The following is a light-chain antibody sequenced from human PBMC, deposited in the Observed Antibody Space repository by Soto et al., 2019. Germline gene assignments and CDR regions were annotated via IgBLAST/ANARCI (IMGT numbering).Light chain of an antibody. CDR2: AAS. CDR1: HSISHY. Sequence: DIQMTQSPSSLSASVGDRVTITCRASHSISHYFNWYQQKPGDAPKLLLYAASSLQGGVPSRFSGTGSGTDFTLTLSSLQPEDFGTYYCQQSYSRPFTFGGGTNVEIK. V-gene: IGKV1-39*01. CDR3: QQSYSRPFT. J-gene: IGKJ4*01.